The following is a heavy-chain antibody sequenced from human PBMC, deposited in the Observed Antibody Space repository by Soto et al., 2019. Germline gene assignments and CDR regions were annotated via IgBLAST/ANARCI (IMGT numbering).Heavy chain of an antibody. Sequence: ASVKVSCKASGYSFSTHAMHWVRQAPGQGLEWMGIINPSGGSTSYAQKFQGRVTMTRDTSTSTVYMELSSLRSEDTAVYYCARVRRSSGYYYGYWGQGTPVTVSS. V-gene: IGHV1-46*01. CDR1: GYSFSTHA. D-gene: IGHD3-22*01. J-gene: IGHJ4*02. CDR3: ARVRRSSGYYYGY. CDR2: INPSGGST.